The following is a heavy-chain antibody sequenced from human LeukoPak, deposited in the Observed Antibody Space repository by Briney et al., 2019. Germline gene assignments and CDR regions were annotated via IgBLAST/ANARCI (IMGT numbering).Heavy chain of an antibody. CDR1: GFNFNMFA. CDR2: LSRGGGTT. J-gene: IGHJ4*02. V-gene: IGHV3-23*01. Sequence: GGSLRLSCTGSGFNFNMFAMNWVRQAPGQGLEWVSGLSRGGGTTNYADSVKGRFTISGDKSKSMVFLQMNSLRPEDTAVYYCAKEQRIRHCSEGVCMEGYYFDYWGQGSLVTVSS. D-gene: IGHD2-8*01. CDR3: AKEQRIRHCSEGVCMEGYYFDY.